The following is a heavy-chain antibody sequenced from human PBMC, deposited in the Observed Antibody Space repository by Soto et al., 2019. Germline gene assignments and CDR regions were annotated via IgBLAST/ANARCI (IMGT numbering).Heavy chain of an antibody. J-gene: IGHJ6*02. CDR2: ISSSSSYI. CDR1: GFTFSSYS. Sequence: GGSLRLSCAASGFTFSSYSMNWVRQAPGKGLEWVSSISSSSSYIYYADSVKGRFTISRENAKNSLYLQMNSLRAEDTAVYYCARDDYGDLHDYYYGMDVWGQGTTVTVSS. V-gene: IGHV3-21*01. D-gene: IGHD4-17*01. CDR3: ARDDYGDLHDYYYGMDV.